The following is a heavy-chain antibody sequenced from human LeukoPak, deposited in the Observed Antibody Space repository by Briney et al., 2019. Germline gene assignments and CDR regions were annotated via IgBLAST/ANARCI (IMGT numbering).Heavy chain of an antibody. J-gene: IGHJ1*01. CDR1: GFTFSTYW. D-gene: IGHD3-22*01. V-gene: IGHV3-74*01. CDR3: ARAPSEIGGYYPEYFRH. Sequence: GGSLRLSCAASGFTFSTYWMHWVRQAPGKGLVWVSCIKSDGSTNYADSVKGRFTISRDNAKNTVSLQMNSLRPEDTGVYYCARAPSEIGGYYPEYFRHWGQGTLVTVSS. CDR2: IKSDGST.